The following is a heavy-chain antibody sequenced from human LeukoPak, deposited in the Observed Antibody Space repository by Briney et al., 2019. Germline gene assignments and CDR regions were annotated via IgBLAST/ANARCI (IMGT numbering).Heavy chain of an antibody. D-gene: IGHD6-13*01. CDR1: GFTFSSYW. CDR2: IEQDGSEK. CDR3: ARVGWIAAAPYFDY. Sequence: PGGSLRLSCAASGFTFSSYWMNWVRQAPGKGLEWVANIEQDGSEKYYVDSVKGRFTISRDNAKNSLYLQMNSLRAEDTAVYYCARVGWIAAAPYFDYWGQGTLVTVSS. J-gene: IGHJ4*02. V-gene: IGHV3-7*01.